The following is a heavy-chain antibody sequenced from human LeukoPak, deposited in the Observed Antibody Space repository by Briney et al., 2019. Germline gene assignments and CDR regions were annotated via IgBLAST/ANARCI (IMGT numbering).Heavy chain of an antibody. J-gene: IGHJ4*02. CDR3: ARGPRVGMITFGGVTNIDY. Sequence: SVKVSCKASGGTFSSYAISWVRQAPGQGLEWMGRIIPILGIANCARKLQGRVTITADKSTSTAYMELSSLRSEDTAVYYCARGPRVGMITFGGVTNIDYRGQGTLVTVSS. V-gene: IGHV1-69*04. D-gene: IGHD3-16*01. CDR1: GGTFSSYA. CDR2: IIPILGIA.